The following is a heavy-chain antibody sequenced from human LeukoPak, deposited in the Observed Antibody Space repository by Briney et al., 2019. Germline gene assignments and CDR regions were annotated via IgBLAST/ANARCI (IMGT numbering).Heavy chain of an antibody. V-gene: IGHV3-23*01. CDR2: ISGSSGST. J-gene: IGHJ6*03. D-gene: IGHD3-3*01. CDR3: VKNFWSDKYYFYYMDV. Sequence: GGFLRLSCAASGFSFSSYVMSWVRQAPGKGLEWVSAISGSSGSTYYADSVKGRFTISRDNPKNTLYVQMNSLRAEDTAVYYCVKNFWSDKYYFYYMDVWGKGTTVTVSS. CDR1: GFSFSSYV.